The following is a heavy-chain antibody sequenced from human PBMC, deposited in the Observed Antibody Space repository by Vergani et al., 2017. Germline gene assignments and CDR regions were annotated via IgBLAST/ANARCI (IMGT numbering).Heavy chain of an antibody. V-gene: IGHV3-33*01. Sequence: QVQLVESGGGVVQPGRSLRLSCAASGFTFSTYGMHWVRQGPDKGLEWVAVIWYDGSNKDYADSVKGRFTISRDNSKNTLYLQMNSLRVEDTAVYYCARDRYGDSWDWGQGTLVTVSS. CDR2: IWYDGSNK. CDR3: ARDRYGDSWD. CDR1: GFTFSTYG. D-gene: IGHD4-17*01. J-gene: IGHJ4*02.